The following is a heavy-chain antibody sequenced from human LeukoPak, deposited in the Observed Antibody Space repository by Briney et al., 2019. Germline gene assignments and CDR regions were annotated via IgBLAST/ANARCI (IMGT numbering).Heavy chain of an antibody. CDR2: IYYSGST. CDR1: GGSISNGGYY. CDR3: AREVGYCGGDCSATDAFDT. V-gene: IGHV4-31*03. D-gene: IGHD2-21*02. Sequence: PSETLSLTCTVSGGSISNGGYYWSWIRQHPGKGLEWIGYIYYSGSTYYNPSLKSRVTISVDTSKNQFSLKLSSVTAADTAVYYCAREVGYCGGDCSATDAFDTWGQGTMVTVSS. J-gene: IGHJ3*02.